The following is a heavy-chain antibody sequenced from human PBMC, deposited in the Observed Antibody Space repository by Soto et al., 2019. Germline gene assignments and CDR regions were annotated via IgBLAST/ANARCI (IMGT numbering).Heavy chain of an antibody. D-gene: IGHD3-16*01. V-gene: IGHV1-18*01. CDR1: GYTFTSYG. Sequence: DSVKVSCKAAGYTFTSYGISWVRQAPGQGLEWMGWISAYNGNTNYAQKLQGRVTMTTDTSTSTAYMELRSLRSDDTAGYYCASILTDGHNLGYWGQGTLVTGS. J-gene: IGHJ4*02. CDR2: ISAYNGNT. CDR3: ASILTDGHNLGY.